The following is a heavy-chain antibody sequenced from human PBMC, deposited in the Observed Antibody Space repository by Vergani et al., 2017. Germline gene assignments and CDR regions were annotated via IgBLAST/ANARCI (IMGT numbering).Heavy chain of an antibody. J-gene: IGHJ6*02. V-gene: IGHV4-39*01. Sequence: QLQLHKSGPGLVKPSETLSLTCTLSGGSISSSSHFWGWLRPTPGQGLEWIGSIYYTGSAYYNPSLKSRVSISVDASKNQFSLKLSSVTAADSAVYYCARHDSGHYDASYYGLDVWGQGTTVTVSS. CDR1: GGSISSSSHF. D-gene: IGHD3-16*01. CDR3: ARHDSGHYDASYYGLDV. CDR2: IYYTGSA.